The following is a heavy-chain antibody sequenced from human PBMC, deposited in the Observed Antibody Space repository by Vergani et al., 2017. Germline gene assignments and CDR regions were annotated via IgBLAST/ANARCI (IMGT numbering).Heavy chain of an antibody. CDR2: ISSSSSYI. J-gene: IGHJ5*02. D-gene: IGHD2-2*03. CDR1: GFKFSDHY. V-gene: IGHV3-11*06. CDR3: ARDRAGYCSSTSCPNWFDP. Sequence: LEESGGGSVKPGGSLRLSCAASGFKFSDHYMSWIRQAPGKGLEWVSSISSSSSYIYYADSVKGRFTISRDNAKNSLYLQMNSLRAEDTAVYYCARDRAGYCSSTSCPNWFDPWGQGTLVTVSS.